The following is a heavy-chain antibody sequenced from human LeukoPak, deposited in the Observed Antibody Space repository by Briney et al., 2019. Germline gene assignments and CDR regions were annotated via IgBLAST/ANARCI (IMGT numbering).Heavy chain of an antibody. Sequence: GGSLRLSCTASGFTFSDYYMSWIRQAPGKGLEWVSYISRGGSTTYYADSVKGRFTISRDNAKNSLYLQMNSLSAEDTAVYYCIIRDTSHDAFDIWGQGTMVTVSS. CDR1: GFTFSDYY. CDR2: ISRGGSTT. D-gene: IGHD3-10*01. CDR3: IIRDTSHDAFDI. J-gene: IGHJ3*02. V-gene: IGHV3-11*01.